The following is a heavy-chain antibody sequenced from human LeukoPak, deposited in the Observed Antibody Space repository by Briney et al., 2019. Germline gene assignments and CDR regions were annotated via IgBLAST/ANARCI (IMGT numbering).Heavy chain of an antibody. CDR3: AKGGKWDVTPFDY. Sequence: GGSLRLSCAASRFTFSSYSMNWVRQTPGKGLEWVSSISSNSIYVFYADSMKGRFTISRDNAKNSLSLQMNSLRAEDTAVYYCAKGGKWDVTPFDYWGQGTLVTVSS. V-gene: IGHV3-21*01. D-gene: IGHD1-26*01. J-gene: IGHJ4*02. CDR2: ISSNSIYV. CDR1: RFTFSSYS.